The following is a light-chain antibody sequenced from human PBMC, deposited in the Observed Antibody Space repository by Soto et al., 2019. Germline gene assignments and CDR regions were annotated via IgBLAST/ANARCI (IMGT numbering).Light chain of an antibody. CDR2: TTS. J-gene: IGKJ1*01. V-gene: IGKV1-39*01. CDR3: QQSYSTLWT. Sequence: DIQMTQSPSSLSASVGDRVTITCRASQVIRNDLGWYQQKPGKAPKLLIYTTSSLQSGVPSRFSGSGSGTDFTLTISSLQPEDFATYYCQQSYSTLWTFGQGTKVDIK. CDR1: QVIRND.